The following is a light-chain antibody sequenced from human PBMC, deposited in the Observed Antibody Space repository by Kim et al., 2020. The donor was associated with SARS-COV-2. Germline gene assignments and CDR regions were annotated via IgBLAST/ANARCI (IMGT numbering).Light chain of an antibody. CDR2: GAS. J-gene: IGKJ4*01. CDR3: QQYDNWPRT. Sequence: EIVMTQSPGTLSLSPGERATLSCRASQSVTNNYLAWYQQKRGQAPRLLIYGASSRATGIPARFSGSGSGTDFTLTISSLEPEDFAVFYCQQYDNWPRTFGGGTKVDIK. V-gene: IGKV3-20*01. CDR1: QSVTNNY.